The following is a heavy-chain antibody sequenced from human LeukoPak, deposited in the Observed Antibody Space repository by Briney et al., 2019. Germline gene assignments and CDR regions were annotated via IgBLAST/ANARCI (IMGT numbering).Heavy chain of an antibody. J-gene: IGHJ4*02. V-gene: IGHV4-31*03. CDR2: ISYSGST. D-gene: IGHD1-26*01. CDR1: GGSISSGGYY. CDR3: ARDSGSYYFDY. Sequence: SESLSLTCTVSGGSISSGGYYWSWIRQRPGKGLEWIGYISYSGSTYYNPSLKSRVTISVDTSKNQLSLKLSSVTAADTAVYYCARDSGSYYFDYWGQGTLVTVSS.